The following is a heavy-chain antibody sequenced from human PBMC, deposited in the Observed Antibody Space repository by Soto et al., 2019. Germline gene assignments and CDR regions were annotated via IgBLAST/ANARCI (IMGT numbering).Heavy chain of an antibody. CDR2: IIPIFGTP. J-gene: IGHJ4*02. D-gene: IGHD2-2*01. Sequence: SVKVSCKASGGTFNNYVINWVRQAPGQGPEWMAGIIPIFGTPNYAQKFQGRVTITADKSTSTAYMELNSLRPEDTAVYYCAGRCDGTNCLAHFDYWGQGTLVTVSS. CDR1: GGTFNNYV. V-gene: IGHV1-69*06. CDR3: AGRCDGTNCLAHFDY.